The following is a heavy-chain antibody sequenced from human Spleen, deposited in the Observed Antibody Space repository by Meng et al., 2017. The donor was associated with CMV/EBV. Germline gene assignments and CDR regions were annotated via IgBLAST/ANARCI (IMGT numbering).Heavy chain of an antibody. CDR1: GFTFSSYS. V-gene: IGHV3-21*04. J-gene: IGHJ6*02. Sequence: GGSLRLSCAASGFTFSSYSMNWVRQAPGKGLEWVSSISSSSSYIYYADSVKGRFTIPRDNSKNTLYLQMNSLRAEDTAVYYCAKRIRFLEWLWPYYGMDVWGQGTTVTVSS. CDR2: ISSSSSYI. D-gene: IGHD3-3*01. CDR3: AKRIRFLEWLWPYYGMDV.